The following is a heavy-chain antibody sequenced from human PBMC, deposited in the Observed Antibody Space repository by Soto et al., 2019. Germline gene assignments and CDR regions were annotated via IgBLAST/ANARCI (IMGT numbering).Heavy chain of an antibody. CDR2: ISYSGNT. Sequence: PSETLSLTCTVSGGSISTGDYFWSWIRQPPGKGPEWIGYISYSGNTYYKASLKSRLIISIDTSKNQFSLKLSSVTAADTAVYYCARSDYDDRYYFHYWGQGTLVTVSS. CDR3: ARSDYDDRYYFHY. J-gene: IGHJ4*02. CDR1: GGSISTGDYF. V-gene: IGHV4-30-4*01. D-gene: IGHD4-17*01.